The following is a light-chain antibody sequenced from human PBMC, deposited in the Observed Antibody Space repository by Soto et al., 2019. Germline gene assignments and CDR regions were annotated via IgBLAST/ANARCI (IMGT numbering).Light chain of an antibody. Sequence: AIRMTHALSAFSASQRDRVTITCRASQGISSYLAWYQQKPGKAPKLLIYAASTLQSGVPSRFSGSGSGTDFTLTISCLQSEDFATYYCQQYYSYPLITFGQGTRLEIK. V-gene: IGKV1-8*01. CDR2: AAS. CDR3: QQYYSYPLIT. CDR1: QGISSY. J-gene: IGKJ5*01.